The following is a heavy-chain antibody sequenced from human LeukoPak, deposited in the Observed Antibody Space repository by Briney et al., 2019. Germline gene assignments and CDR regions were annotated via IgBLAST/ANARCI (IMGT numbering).Heavy chain of an antibody. Sequence: SETLSLTCTVSGGSISSHYWSWIRQPPGKGLEWIGYIYYSGSTNYNPPLKSRVTISEDTSKSQFSLKLSSVTAADTAVYYCARGAGWLPLVWGQGTLVTVSS. CDR3: ARGAGWLPLV. CDR1: GGSISSHY. CDR2: IYYSGST. J-gene: IGHJ4*02. D-gene: IGHD5-24*01. V-gene: IGHV4-59*11.